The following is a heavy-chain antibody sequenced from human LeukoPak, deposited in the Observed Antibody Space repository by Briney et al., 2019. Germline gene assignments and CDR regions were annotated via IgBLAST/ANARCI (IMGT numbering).Heavy chain of an antibody. CDR1: GFTFSTYA. CDR3: AKAPHSSYDSSGYYLDY. CDR2: ISGPGATT. J-gene: IGHJ4*02. Sequence: PGGSLRLSCAGSGFTFSTYAMSWVRQAPGKGPEWVSTISGPGATTYYADSVKGRFTISRDNSKNTLYLQMNSLRAEDTAVYYCAKAPHSSYDSSGYYLDYWGQGTLVTVSS. V-gene: IGHV3-23*01. D-gene: IGHD3-22*01.